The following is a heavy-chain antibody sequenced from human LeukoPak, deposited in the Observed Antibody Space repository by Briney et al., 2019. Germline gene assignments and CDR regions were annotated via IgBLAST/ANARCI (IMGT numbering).Heavy chain of an antibody. Sequence: ASVKVSCKASGYTFTSYGISWVRQAPGQGLEWMGWISAYNGNTNYAQKLQGRVTMTTDTSTSTAYMELRSLRSDDTAVYYCARTIYCSGGSCYFSRSYNWFDPWGQGTPVTVSS. J-gene: IGHJ5*02. D-gene: IGHD2-15*01. CDR3: ARTIYCSGGSCYFSRSYNWFDP. CDR1: GYTFTSYG. CDR2: ISAYNGNT. V-gene: IGHV1-18*01.